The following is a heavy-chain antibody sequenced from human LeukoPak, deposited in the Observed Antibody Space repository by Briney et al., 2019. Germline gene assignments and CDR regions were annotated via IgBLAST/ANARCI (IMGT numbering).Heavy chain of an antibody. CDR2: INPNSGGT. V-gene: IGHV1-2*02. Sequence: RASVKVSCKASGYTFTGYYMHWVRQAPGQGLEWMGWINPNSGGTNYAQKFQGRVTMTRDTSISTAYMELSRLRSDDTAVYYCARSRAVAGRGFDYWSQGTLVTVSS. CDR3: ARSRAVAGRGFDY. CDR1: GYTFTGYY. D-gene: IGHD6-19*01. J-gene: IGHJ4*02.